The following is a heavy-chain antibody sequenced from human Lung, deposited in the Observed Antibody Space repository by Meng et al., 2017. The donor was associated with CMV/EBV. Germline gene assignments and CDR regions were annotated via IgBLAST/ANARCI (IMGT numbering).Heavy chain of an antibody. D-gene: IGHD3-3*01. CDR1: GYTFTGYY. J-gene: IGHJ5*02. CDR2: INPNSGGT. Sequence: AXVXVSXXASGYTFTGYYMHWVRQAPGQGLEWMGWINPNSGGTNYAQKFQGRVTMTRDTSISTAYMELSRLRSDDTAVYYCARTTYYDFWSGYSNWFDPWGQGTXVTVSS. V-gene: IGHV1-2*02. CDR3: ARTTYYDFWSGYSNWFDP.